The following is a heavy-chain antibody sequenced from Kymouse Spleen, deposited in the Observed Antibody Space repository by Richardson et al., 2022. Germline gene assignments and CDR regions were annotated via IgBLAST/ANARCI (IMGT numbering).Heavy chain of an antibody. D-gene: IGHD6-19*01. CDR1: GFTFSSYW. J-gene: IGHJ4*02. CDR3: ARDLDSSGWSVFDY. V-gene: IGHV3-7*01. CDR2: IKQDGSEK. Sequence: EVQLVESGGGLVQPGGSLRLSCAASGFTFSSYWMSWVRQAPGKGLEWVANIKQDGSEKYYVDSVKGRFTISRDNAKNSLYLQMNSLRAEDTAVYYCARDLDSSGWSVFDYWGQGTLVTVSS.